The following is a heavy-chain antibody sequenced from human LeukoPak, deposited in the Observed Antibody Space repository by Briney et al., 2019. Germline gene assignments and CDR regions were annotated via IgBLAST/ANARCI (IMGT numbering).Heavy chain of an antibody. CDR2: ISGGAGST. CDR3: AKDERNWNYNLASQTYD. J-gene: IGHJ4*02. CDR1: GFSFNTYS. V-gene: IGHV3-23*01. Sequence: PGGSLRLSCAASGFSFNTYSMDWVRQAPGKGLECVSVISGGAGSTYYADSVKGRFTISRDNSKNTLYLQMSSLRAEDMAVYYCAKDERNWNYNLASQTYDWGQGTLVTVSS. D-gene: IGHD1-7*01.